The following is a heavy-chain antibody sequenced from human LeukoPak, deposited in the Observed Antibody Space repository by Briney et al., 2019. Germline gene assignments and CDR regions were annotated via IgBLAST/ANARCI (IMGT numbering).Heavy chain of an antibody. J-gene: IGHJ6*02. CDR2: IKQDGSEK. CDR3: ARARGPMVNYYYYYGMDV. V-gene: IGHV3-7*01. Sequence: GGSLRLSCAASGFTFSNAWMSWVRQAPGKGLEWVANIKQDGSEKYYVDSVKGRFTISRDNAKNSLYLQMNSLRAEDTAVYYCARARGPMVNYYYYYGMDVWGQGTTVTVSS. CDR1: GFTFSNAW. D-gene: IGHD5-18*01.